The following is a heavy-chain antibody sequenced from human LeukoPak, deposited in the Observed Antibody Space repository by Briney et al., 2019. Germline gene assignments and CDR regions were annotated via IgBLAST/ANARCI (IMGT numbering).Heavy chain of an antibody. CDR1: GYTFTSYG. D-gene: IGHD3-3*01. J-gene: IGHJ4*02. V-gene: IGHV1-18*01. CDR2: ISAYNGNT. Sequence: AASVKVSRKASGYTFTSYGISWVRQAPGQGLEWMGWISAYNGNTNYAQKLQGRVTMTTDTSTSTAYMELRSLRSDDTAVYYCARDSYYDFWSGYYTGTRPSDYWGQGTLVTVSS. CDR3: ARDSYYDFWSGYYTGTRPSDY.